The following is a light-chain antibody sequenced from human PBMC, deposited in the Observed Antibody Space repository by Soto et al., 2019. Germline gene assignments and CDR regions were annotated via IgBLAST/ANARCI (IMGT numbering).Light chain of an antibody. CDR1: QSISSW. CDR2: KAS. Sequence: DIQMTQSPSTLSASVGDRVTVSCRASQSISSWLAWYQQKPGKAPKLLISKASTLESGVPSRFSGSESGTEFTLTISSLQPDDFATYYCQQYNSFPYTFGQGTKLEIK. V-gene: IGKV1-5*03. J-gene: IGKJ2*01. CDR3: QQYNSFPYT.